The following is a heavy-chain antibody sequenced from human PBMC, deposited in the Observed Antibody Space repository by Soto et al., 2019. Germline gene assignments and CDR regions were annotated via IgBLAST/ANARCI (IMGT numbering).Heavy chain of an antibody. J-gene: IGHJ6*02. CDR2: IIPISGTA. D-gene: IGHD2-2*01. Sequence: QVQLVQSGAEVKKPGSSVKVSCKASGGTFSSYAISWVRQAPGQGLEWMGGIIPISGTANYAQKFQGRVTITADESTSKAYMELSSLSSEDTAVYYCARSQGSSTSLEIYYYYYYGMDVWGQGTRVTVSS. CDR1: GGTFSSYA. CDR3: ARSQGSSTSLEIYYYYYYGMDV. V-gene: IGHV1-69*01.